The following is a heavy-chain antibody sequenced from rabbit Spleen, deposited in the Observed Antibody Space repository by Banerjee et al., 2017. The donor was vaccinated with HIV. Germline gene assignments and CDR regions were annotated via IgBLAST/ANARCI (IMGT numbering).Heavy chain of an antibody. Sequence: QEQLVESGGGLVKPGASLTLTCKASGFSFNSGYDMRWVRQAPGKGLEWVACAYAGSSGSTYSATWAKGRFTISKTSSTTVTLQMTSLTAADTATYFCARDSGTSFSTYGMDLWGPGTLVTVS. CDR2: AYAGSSGST. CDR3: ARDSGTSFSTYGMDL. J-gene: IGHJ6*01. CDR1: GFSFNSGYD. D-gene: IGHD8-1*01. V-gene: IGHV1S45*01.